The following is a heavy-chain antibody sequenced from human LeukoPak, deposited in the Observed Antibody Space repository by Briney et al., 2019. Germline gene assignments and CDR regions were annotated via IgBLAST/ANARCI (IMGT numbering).Heavy chain of an antibody. CDR2: INPNSGGT. J-gene: IGHJ4*02. Sequence: ASVKVSWKASGDTFTGYYMHWVRQAPGQGLEWMWWINPNSGGTNYAQKFQGRVTMTRDTSISTAYMELSRLRSDDTAVYYCARVPRIAAAGSYFDYWGQGTLVTVSS. V-gene: IGHV1-2*02. CDR3: ARVPRIAAAGSYFDY. D-gene: IGHD6-13*01. CDR1: GDTFTGYY.